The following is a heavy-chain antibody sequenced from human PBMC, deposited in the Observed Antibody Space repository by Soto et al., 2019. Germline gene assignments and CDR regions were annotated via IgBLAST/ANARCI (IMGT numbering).Heavy chain of an antibody. J-gene: IGHJ3*02. CDR1: GGSFSGYY. V-gene: IGHV4-34*01. CDR3: ATPGRYDFWSGYYGRGAFDI. CDR2: INNSGST. D-gene: IGHD3-3*01. Sequence: QVQLQQWGAGLLKPSETLSLTCAVYGGSFSGYYWSWIRQPPGKGLEWIGEINNSGSTNYNPSLKSRVTISVDTSKNQFSLKLSSVTAADTAVYYCATPGRYDFWSGYYGRGAFDIWGQGTMVTVSS.